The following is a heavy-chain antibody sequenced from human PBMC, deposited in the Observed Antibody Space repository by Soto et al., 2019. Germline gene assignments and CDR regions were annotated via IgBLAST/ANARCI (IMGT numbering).Heavy chain of an antibody. D-gene: IGHD6-19*01. V-gene: IGHV3-48*03. CDR1: GFTFSSYE. Sequence: GGSLRLSCAASGFTFSSYEMNWVRQAPGKGLEWVSYISSSGSTIYYADSVKGRFTISRDNAKNSLYLQMNSLRAEDTAVYYCAREGNGGWSGVGPFDYWGQGTLVTVSS. J-gene: IGHJ4*02. CDR3: AREGNGGWSGVGPFDY. CDR2: ISSSGSTI.